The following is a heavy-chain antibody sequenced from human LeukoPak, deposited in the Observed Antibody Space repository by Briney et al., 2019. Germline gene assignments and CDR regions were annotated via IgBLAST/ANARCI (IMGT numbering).Heavy chain of an antibody. CDR3: ARVQPHYYDSSGYPPDY. CDR1: GFTFSDYY. Sequence: GGSLRLSCAASGFTFSDYYTSWIRQAPGKGLEWGSYITSIVNTIFYADSVTGRFTLSRDNAKNSLYLQMNSLRAEDTAVYYCARVQPHYYDSSGYPPDYWGQGTLVTVSS. J-gene: IGHJ4*02. V-gene: IGHV3-11*01. CDR2: ITSIVNTI. D-gene: IGHD3-22*01.